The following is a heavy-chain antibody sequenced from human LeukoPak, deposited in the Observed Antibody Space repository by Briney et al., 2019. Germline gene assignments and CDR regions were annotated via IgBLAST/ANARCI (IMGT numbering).Heavy chain of an antibody. CDR1: DDSISSSTYY. J-gene: IGHJ6*03. CDR3: ARTRRYYYYMDV. CDR2: LYYSGKT. Sequence: PSDTLSLTCIISDDSISSSTYYWGWIRQPPGKGLEWIGTLYYSGKTYYNPSLKSRVTISIDTSKNQFSLKLTSATAADTAVYYCARTRRYYYYMDVWGKGTTVPISS. V-gene: IGHV4-39*07.